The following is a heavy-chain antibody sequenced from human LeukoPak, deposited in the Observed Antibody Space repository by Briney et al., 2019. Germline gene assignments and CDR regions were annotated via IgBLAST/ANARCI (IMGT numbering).Heavy chain of an antibody. CDR2: MYSNGNT. CDR1: GDSITGYY. CDR3: ARSGHYDILTGYYSHRSPFEY. D-gene: IGHD3-9*01. Sequence: SETLSLTCSVSGDSITGYYWSWIRQPAGKGLEWIGRMYSNGNTNYNPSLKSRVTMSVDTSKNQFSLKLSSVTAADTAMYYCARSGHYDILTGYYSHRSPFEYWGQGTLVTVSS. V-gene: IGHV4-4*07. J-gene: IGHJ4*02.